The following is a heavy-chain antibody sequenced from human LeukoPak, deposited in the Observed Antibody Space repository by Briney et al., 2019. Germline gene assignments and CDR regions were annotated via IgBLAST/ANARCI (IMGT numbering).Heavy chain of an antibody. V-gene: IGHV4-39*01. CDR2: IYYSGST. J-gene: IGHJ5*02. Sequence: SETLSLTCTVSGGSISSSSYYWGWIRQPPGKGLEWIGSIYYSGSTYYNPSLKSRVTISVDTSKNQFSLKLSSVTAADTAVYCCASSVLWFGAPGWFDPWGQGTLVTVSS. CDR1: GGSISSSSYY. D-gene: IGHD3-10*01. CDR3: ASSVLWFGAPGWFDP.